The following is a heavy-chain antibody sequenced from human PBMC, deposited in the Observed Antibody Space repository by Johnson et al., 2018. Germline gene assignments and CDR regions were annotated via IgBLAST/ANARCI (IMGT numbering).Heavy chain of an antibody. Sequence: QVQLQESGPGLVRPSQTLSLTCTVSGGSISSTIDYWTWIRQPAGKGLEWIGRMYITGSTIYNPSLKSRVSMSVDTSKSQFSLKLISVTAADPAVYYWAGSQPVVTGNAFDVWGQGTLVTVSS. J-gene: IGHJ3*01. CDR2: MYITGST. CDR1: GGSISSTIDY. CDR3: AGSQPVVTGNAFDV. V-gene: IGHV4-61*02. D-gene: IGHD2-21*02.